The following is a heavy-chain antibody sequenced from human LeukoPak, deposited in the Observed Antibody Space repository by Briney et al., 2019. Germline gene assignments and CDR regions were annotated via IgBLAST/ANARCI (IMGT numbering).Heavy chain of an antibody. CDR3: ARGGIAANFDY. J-gene: IGHJ4*02. D-gene: IGHD6-13*01. CDR1: GFTFSSYW. Sequence: PGGSLRLSCEASGFTFSSYWMHWVRRAPGKGLVWVSRINGDGSSTSYADSVKGRFTISRDNAKNTLYLQMISLRAEDTAVYYCARGGIAANFDYWGQGTLVTVSS. CDR2: INGDGSST. V-gene: IGHV3-74*01.